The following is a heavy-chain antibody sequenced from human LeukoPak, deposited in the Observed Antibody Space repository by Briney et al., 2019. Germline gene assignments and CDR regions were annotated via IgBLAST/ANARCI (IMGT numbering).Heavy chain of an antibody. J-gene: IGHJ3*02. Sequence: GGSLRLSCAASGFTFSSYGMHWVRQAPGKGLGWVAFIRYDGSNKYYADSVKGRFTISRDNSKNTLYLQMNSLRAEDTAVYYCARPGPDAFDIWGQGTMVTVSS. CDR3: ARPGPDAFDI. CDR1: GFTFSSYG. V-gene: IGHV3-30*02. D-gene: IGHD1-14*01. CDR2: IRYDGSNK.